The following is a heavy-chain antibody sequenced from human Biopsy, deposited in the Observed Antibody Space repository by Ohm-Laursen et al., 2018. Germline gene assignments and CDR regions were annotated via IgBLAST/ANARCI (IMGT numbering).Heavy chain of an antibody. CDR1: GFTFSSYG. CDR2: IWYDGSNK. V-gene: IGHV3-33*01. D-gene: IGHD1-1*01. Sequence: SLRLSCAASGFTFSSYGMHWVRQAPGKGLEWVAVIWYDGSNKYYVDSVKGRFTISRDNSKNTLFLQMNNLRAEDTAVYYCARPTNARAGGAPFDIWGQGTMVTVSS. CDR3: ARPTNARAGGAPFDI. J-gene: IGHJ3*02.